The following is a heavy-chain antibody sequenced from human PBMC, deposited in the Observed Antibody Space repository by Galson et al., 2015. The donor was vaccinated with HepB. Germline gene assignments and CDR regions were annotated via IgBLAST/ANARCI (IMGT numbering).Heavy chain of an antibody. CDR3: AKAKAYDWNIETFDM. CDR1: GFTFRNYA. D-gene: IGHD1/OR15-1a*01. J-gene: IGHJ3*02. V-gene: IGHV3-23*01. Sequence: SLRLSCAASGFTFRNYAMTWVRQAPGKGLEWVSGISGSGGYTYYADSVQGRFTISRDNPKNTLYLRMNSLRAEDTALYFCAKAKAYDWNIETFDMWGQGTMVTVSS. CDR2: ISGSGGYT.